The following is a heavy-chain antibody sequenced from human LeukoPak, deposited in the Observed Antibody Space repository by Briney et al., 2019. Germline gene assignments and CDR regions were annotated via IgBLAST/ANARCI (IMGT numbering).Heavy chain of an antibody. D-gene: IGHD6-13*01. V-gene: IGHV3-23*01. CDR3: AKSGGGSSWYYFDY. CDR2: ISGSGGST. CDR1: GFNFSTYA. Sequence: GGSLRLPCVASGFNFSTYAMRWVRQAPGKGLEWVSAISGSGGSTYYADSVKGRFTISRDNSKNTLFLQMNSLRAEDTAVYYCAKSGGGSSWYYFDYWGQGTLVTVSS. J-gene: IGHJ4*02.